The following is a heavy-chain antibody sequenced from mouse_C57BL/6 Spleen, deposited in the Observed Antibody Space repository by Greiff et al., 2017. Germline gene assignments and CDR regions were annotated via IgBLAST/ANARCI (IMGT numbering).Heavy chain of an antibody. CDR1: GFTFSSYA. Sequence: EVQLVESGGGLVKPGGSLKLSCAASGFTFSSYAMSWVRQTPEKRLEWVATISDGGSYTYYPDNVKGRFTISRDNAKNNLYLQMSHLKSEDTAMYYCARDLIPHGNYDYWYFDVWGTGTTVTVSS. D-gene: IGHD2-1*01. CDR2: ISDGGSYT. J-gene: IGHJ1*03. V-gene: IGHV5-4*01. CDR3: ARDLIPHGNYDYWYFDV.